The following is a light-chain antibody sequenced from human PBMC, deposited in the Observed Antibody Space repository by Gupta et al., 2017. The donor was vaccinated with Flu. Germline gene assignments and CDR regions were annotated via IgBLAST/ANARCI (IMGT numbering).Light chain of an antibody. CDR1: ALPKQF. CDR2: KDS. CDR3: QSADSSETYVV. Sequence: SYELTQPPSVSVSPGQTARITCSGDALPKQFAYWYQQKPGQAPVLVISKDSERPSGIPERFSGSSSGTTATLTISGVQAEDEADYYCQSADSSETYVVFGGGTKL. V-gene: IGLV3-25*03. J-gene: IGLJ2*01.